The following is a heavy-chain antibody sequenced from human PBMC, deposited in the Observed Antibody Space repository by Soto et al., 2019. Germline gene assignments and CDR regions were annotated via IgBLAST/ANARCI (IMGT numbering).Heavy chain of an antibody. Sequence: QVQLVQSGAEVKKPGSSVKVSCKASGGTFSSYAISWVRQAPGQGLEWMGGIIPIFGTANYAQKFQGRVTITADESTSTAYMELSSLRSEDTAVYYCARVAGYSYGYGEGCYYYGMDVWGQGTTVTVSS. CDR1: GGTFSSYA. J-gene: IGHJ6*02. V-gene: IGHV1-69*01. D-gene: IGHD5-18*01. CDR2: IIPIFGTA. CDR3: ARVAGYSYGYGEGCYYYGMDV.